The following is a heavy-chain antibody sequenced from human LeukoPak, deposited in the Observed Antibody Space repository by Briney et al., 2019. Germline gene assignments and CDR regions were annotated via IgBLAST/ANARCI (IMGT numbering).Heavy chain of an antibody. D-gene: IGHD3-22*01. CDR3: ATEPNDSMFSGAFDI. CDR1: GYTLTELS. J-gene: IGHJ3*02. Sequence: ASVKVSCKVSGYTLTELSMHWVRQAPGKGLEWMGGFDPEDGETIYAQKFQGRVTMTEDTSTDTAYMELSSLRSEDTAVYYCATEPNDSMFSGAFDIWGQGTMVTVSS. CDR2: FDPEDGET. V-gene: IGHV1-24*01.